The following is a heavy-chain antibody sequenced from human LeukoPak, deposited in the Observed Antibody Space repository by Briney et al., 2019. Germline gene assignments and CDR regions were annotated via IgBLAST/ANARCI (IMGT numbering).Heavy chain of an antibody. CDR2: IWYDGSNK. J-gene: IGHJ5*02. CDR3: ARERAVAGTNWFDP. Sequence: GGSLRLSCAASGFTFSSYGMHWVRQAPGKGLEWVAVIWYDGSNKYYADSVKGRFTISRENSKNTLYLQMNSLRAEDTAVYYCARERAVAGTNWFDPWGQGTLVTVSS. CDR1: GFTFSSYG. D-gene: IGHD6-19*01. V-gene: IGHV3-33*01.